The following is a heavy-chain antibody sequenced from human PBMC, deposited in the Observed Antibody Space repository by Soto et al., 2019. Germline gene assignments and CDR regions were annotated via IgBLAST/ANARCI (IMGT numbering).Heavy chain of an antibody. D-gene: IGHD6-13*01. CDR1: GGSISSYY. CDR3: ARYSSSWSFNWFDP. J-gene: IGHJ5*02. V-gene: IGHV4-59*01. Sequence: SETLSLTCTVSGGSISSYYWSWIRQPPGKGLEWIGYIYYSGSTNYNPSLKSRVTISVDTSKNQFSLKLSSVTAADTAVYYRARYSSSWSFNWFDPWGQGTLVTVSS. CDR2: IYYSGST.